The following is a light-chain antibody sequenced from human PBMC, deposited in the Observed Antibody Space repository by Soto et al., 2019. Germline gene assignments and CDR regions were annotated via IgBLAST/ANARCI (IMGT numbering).Light chain of an antibody. CDR1: QSVSSNN. CDR3: RKYGRSPFT. CDR2: GAS. J-gene: IGKJ3*01. V-gene: IGKV3-20*01. Sequence: EIVLTQSPGTLSLSPGERATLSCRASQSVSSNNLAWYQQRPGQAPRVVIYGASTRATGIPERFSGSGSGTVFTLTMRRLETEDFAVDYCRKYGRSPFTFGPGTKVDIK.